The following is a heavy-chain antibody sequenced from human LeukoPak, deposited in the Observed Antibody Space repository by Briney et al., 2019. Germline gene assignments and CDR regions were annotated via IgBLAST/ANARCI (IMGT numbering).Heavy chain of an antibody. CDR2: INWNGGST. J-gene: IGHJ4*02. V-gene: IGHV3-20*04. CDR3: ARAGYDILTGTRAFDY. Sequence: GGSLRLSCAAPGFTFDDYGMSWVRQAPGKGLEWVSGINWNGGSTGYADSVRGRFTISRDNAKNSLYLQMNSLRAEDTALYYCARAGYDILTGTRAFDYWGQGTLVTVSS. CDR1: GFTFDDYG. D-gene: IGHD3-9*01.